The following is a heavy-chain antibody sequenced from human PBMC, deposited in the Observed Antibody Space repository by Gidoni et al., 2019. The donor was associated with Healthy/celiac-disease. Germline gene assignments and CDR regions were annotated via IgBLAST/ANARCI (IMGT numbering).Heavy chain of an antibody. D-gene: IGHD4-17*01. Sequence: QVQLVQSGAEVKKPGASVKVSCKASGYTFTGYYMHWVRQAPGQGLEWMGWINPNSGDTNDAQKFQGRVTMTRDTSISTAYMELSRLRSDDTAVYYCARADYGDYERFDYWGQGTLVTVSS. V-gene: IGHV1-2*02. CDR1: GYTFTGYY. J-gene: IGHJ4*02. CDR3: ARADYGDYERFDY. CDR2: INPNSGDT.